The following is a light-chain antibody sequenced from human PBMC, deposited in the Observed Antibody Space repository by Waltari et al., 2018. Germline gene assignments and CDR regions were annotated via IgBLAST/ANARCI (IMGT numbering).Light chain of an antibody. CDR3: QHYVRLPAT. J-gene: IGKJ1*01. CDR1: QSVSRT. V-gene: IGKV3-20*01. CDR2: GAS. Sequence: EIVLTQSPVTLSLSPGERATLSCRASQSVSRTLAWYQQKPGQAPRLLIYGASTRATGIPERFSGGGSGTDFSLTINRLEPEDFAVYYCQHYVRLPATFGQGTKVEIK.